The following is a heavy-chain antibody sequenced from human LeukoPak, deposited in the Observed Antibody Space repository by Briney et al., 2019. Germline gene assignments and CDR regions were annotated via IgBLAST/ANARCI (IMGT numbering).Heavy chain of an antibody. CDR1: GFTVSSNY. CDR2: IYSGGST. D-gene: IGHD3-16*02. J-gene: IGHJ4*02. V-gene: IGHV3-53*04. Sequence: PGGSLRLSCAASGFTVSSNYMSWVRQAPGKGLEWVSVIYSGGSTYYADSVKGRFTISRHNSKNTLYLQMNSLRAEDTAVYYCAREIWGSYRYTDYWGQGTPVTVSS. CDR3: AREIWGSYRYTDY.